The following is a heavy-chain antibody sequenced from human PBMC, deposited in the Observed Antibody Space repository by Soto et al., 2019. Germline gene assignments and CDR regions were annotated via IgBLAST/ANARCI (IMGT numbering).Heavy chain of an antibody. CDR2: INPSGGST. J-gene: IGHJ6*02. V-gene: IGHV1-46*01. CDR1: GYTFTSYY. Sequence: ASVKVSCKASGYTFTSYYMHWVRQAPGQGLEWMGIINPSGGSTSYAQKFQGRVTMTRDTPTSTVYMELSSLRSEDTAVYYCARDFPYCISTSCYAPYYYGMDVWGQGTTVTVSS. CDR3: ARDFPYCISTSCYAPYYYGMDV. D-gene: IGHD2-2*01.